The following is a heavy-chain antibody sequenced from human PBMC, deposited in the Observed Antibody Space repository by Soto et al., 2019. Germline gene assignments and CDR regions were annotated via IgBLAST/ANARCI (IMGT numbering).Heavy chain of an antibody. V-gene: IGHV4-34*01. D-gene: IGHD1-26*01. CDR2: INHSGST. J-gene: IGHJ4*02. CDR3: ARATIAIVGATRWDY. CDR1: GGSFSGYY. Sequence: PSETLSLTCAVYGGSFSGYYWSWIRQPPGKGLEWIGEINHSGSTNYNPSLKSRVTISVDTSKNQFSLKLSSVTAADTAVYYCARATIAIVGATRWDYWGQGTLVTVSS.